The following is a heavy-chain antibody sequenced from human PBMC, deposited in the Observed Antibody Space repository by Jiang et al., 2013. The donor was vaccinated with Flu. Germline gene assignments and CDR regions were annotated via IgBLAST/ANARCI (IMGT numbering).Heavy chain of an antibody. J-gene: IGHJ4*02. CDR3: ARGGGYSLGYVIDY. Sequence: LLKPSETLSLTCSVAGESFTGYYWTWIRQPPGKGLEWIAEMSHSRTAYYNPSLKSRVTTTVDTSKNQFSLHLHSVTAADTAVYYCARGGGYSLGYVIDYWGQGTQVTVSS. CDR2: MSHSRTA. D-gene: IGHD5-18*01. V-gene: IGHV4-34*01. CDR1: GESFTGYY.